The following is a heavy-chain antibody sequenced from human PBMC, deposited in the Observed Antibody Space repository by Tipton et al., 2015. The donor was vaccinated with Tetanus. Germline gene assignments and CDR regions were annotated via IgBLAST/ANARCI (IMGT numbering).Heavy chain of an antibody. V-gene: IGHV4-61*09. CDR3: ARGITDGYNRRFDY. J-gene: IGHJ4*02. Sequence: TLSLTCTVSGASVRSLNHYWSWLRQPPGKPLEWIGHISNGNTDYAASLKGRVSLSVVTSKNQLSLELRFVTAADTGVYYCARGITDGYNRRFDYWGQGTLVAVSP. CDR1: GASVRSLNHY. D-gene: IGHD5-24*01. CDR2: ISNGNT.